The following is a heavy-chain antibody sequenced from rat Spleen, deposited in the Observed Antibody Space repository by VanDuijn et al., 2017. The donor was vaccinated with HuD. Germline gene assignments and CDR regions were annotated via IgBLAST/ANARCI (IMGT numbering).Heavy chain of an antibody. J-gene: IGHJ4*01. V-gene: IGHV5-7*01. Sequence: EVQLVESGGGLVQPGRSLKLSCEASGFTFSDYNMAWVRQAPKKGLEWVATISYDGSSTYYRDSVKGRFTISRDNAKSTLYLQMDSLRSEDTATYYCARHNTGFGVMDAWGQGASVTVSS. D-gene: IGHD4-1*01. CDR3: ARHNTGFGVMDA. CDR1: GFTFSDYN. CDR2: ISYDGSST.